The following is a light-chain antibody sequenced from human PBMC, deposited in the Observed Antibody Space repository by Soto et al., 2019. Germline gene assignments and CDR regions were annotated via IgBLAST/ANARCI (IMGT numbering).Light chain of an antibody. V-gene: IGLV2-11*01. CDR2: XXS. Sequence: QSALTQPRSVSGSPGQSVTISCTGTSSDVGGYNYVSWYQQHPGKAPKVMIYXXSERXXXXXDXFXGSKSGNTASLTISGLQAEDXADYYCCSYAGSPRYVFGTGTKLTVL. CDR3: CSYAGSPRYV. CDR1: SSDVGGYNY. J-gene: IGLJ1*01.